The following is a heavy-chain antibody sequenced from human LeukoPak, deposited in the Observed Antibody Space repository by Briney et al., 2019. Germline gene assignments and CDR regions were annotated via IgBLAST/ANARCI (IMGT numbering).Heavy chain of an antibody. CDR3: ARRESNWFDP. CDR2: IYYSGST. J-gene: IGHJ5*02. V-gene: IGHV4-39*01. CDR1: GGSISSSSYY. Sequence: PETLSLTCTVSGGSISSSSYYWGWIRQPPRKGLEWIGSIYYSGSTYYNPSLKSRVTISVDTSKNQFSLKLSSVTAADTAVYYCARRESNWFDPWGQGTLVTVSS.